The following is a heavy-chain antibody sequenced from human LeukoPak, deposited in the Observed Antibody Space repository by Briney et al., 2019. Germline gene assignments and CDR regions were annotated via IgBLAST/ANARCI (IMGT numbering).Heavy chain of an antibody. Sequence: SETLSLTCTVSGESISNSRYSWVWIRQPPGRGREWIGTTSYSGSAYYNPSLKSRVTISVDTSKNQFSLKLSSVTAADTAVFYCARLRGSYGGDAFDIWGQGTMVTVSS. CDR3: ARLRGSYGGDAFDI. D-gene: IGHD1-26*01. V-gene: IGHV4-39*01. CDR2: TSYSGSA. CDR1: GESISNSRYS. J-gene: IGHJ3*02.